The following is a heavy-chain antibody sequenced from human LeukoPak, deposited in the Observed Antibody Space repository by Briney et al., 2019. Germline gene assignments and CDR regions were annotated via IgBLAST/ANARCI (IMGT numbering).Heavy chain of an antibody. V-gene: IGHV4-31*03. CDR1: GGSISSGGYY. CDR3: AKSTPRETTPAD. D-gene: IGHD4-17*01. CDR2: IYYSGST. Sequence: SETLSLTCTVSGGSISSGGYYWSWIRQHPGKGLEWIGYIYYSGSTYYNPSLKSRVTISVDTSKNQFSLKLSSVTAADTAVYYCAKSTPRETTPADWGQGTLVTVSS. J-gene: IGHJ4*02.